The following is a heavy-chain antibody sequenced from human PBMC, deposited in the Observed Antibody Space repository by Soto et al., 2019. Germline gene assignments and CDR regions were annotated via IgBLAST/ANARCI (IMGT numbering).Heavy chain of an antibody. D-gene: IGHD6-19*01. Sequence: GGSLRLSCVASGFFFRDFGMHWVRQAPGKGLEWVSVIWYDGSNTYQGESVKGRFTMSRDISKNTLYLQMDSLRPEDTAVYYCAISTAGKWHPFDYWGHGTLVTVSS. J-gene: IGHJ4*01. CDR1: GFFFRDFG. V-gene: IGHV3-33*01. CDR2: IWYDGSNT. CDR3: AISTAGKWHPFDY.